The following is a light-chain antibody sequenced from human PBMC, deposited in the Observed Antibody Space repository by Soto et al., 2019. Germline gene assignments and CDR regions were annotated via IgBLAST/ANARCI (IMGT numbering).Light chain of an antibody. V-gene: IGKV3-15*01. CDR1: QSVTSN. Sequence: DIEMTQSPSTLSVSXGERATLSXXASQSVTSNYLAWYQQKPGQAPRLLLYGASTRATGIPVRFSGSGFGTEFTLTISSLQSEDFAVYYCQQYKNWPLFGQGTRLEIK. J-gene: IGKJ5*01. CDR2: GAS. CDR3: QQYKNWPL.